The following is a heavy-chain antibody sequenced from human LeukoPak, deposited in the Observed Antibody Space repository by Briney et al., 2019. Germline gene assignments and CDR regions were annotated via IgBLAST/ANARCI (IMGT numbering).Heavy chain of an antibody. D-gene: IGHD1-7*01. V-gene: IGHV3-23*01. CDR3: GRDPNGNYIGAFEF. J-gene: IGHJ3*01. CDR2: QTSNSDHT. CDR1: GFAFSAYA. Sequence: GGSLRLSCTGSGFAFSAYAMTWVRQVPGKGLEWVSSQTSNSDHTSYADSVRGRFTRSRDNSKNSLYLQMNNLRAEDTATYYCGRDPNGNYIGAFEFWGQGTFVTLSS.